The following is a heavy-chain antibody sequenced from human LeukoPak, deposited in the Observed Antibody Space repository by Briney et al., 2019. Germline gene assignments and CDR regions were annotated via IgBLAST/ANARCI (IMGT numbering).Heavy chain of an antibody. CDR2: IRYDGSNK. J-gene: IGHJ6*04. CDR3: AKAIPSGYSSDLDV. Sequence: PGGSLRLSCAASGFTVSSNYMSWVRQAPGKGLEWVAFIRYDGSNKYYADSVKGRFTISRDNSKNTLYLQMNSLRAEDTAVYYCAKAIPSGYSSDLDVWGKGTTVTVSS. CDR1: GFTVSSNY. V-gene: IGHV3-30*02. D-gene: IGHD6-19*01.